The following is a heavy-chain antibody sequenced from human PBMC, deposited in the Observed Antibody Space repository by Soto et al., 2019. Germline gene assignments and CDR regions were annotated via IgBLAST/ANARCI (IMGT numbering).Heavy chain of an antibody. CDR1: GFTFSSYG. Sequence: QVQLVESGGGVVQPGRSLRLSCAASGFTFSSYGMHWVRQAPGKRPEWVAVISYDGSSEYYADFVKGRFTISRDISKNKVALQINSLRAEDTAGYYCAKERAVELWDGVIDYWGQGTLVTVSS. D-gene: IGHD1-7*01. CDR2: ISYDGSSE. J-gene: IGHJ4*02. V-gene: IGHV3-30*18. CDR3: AKERAVELWDGVIDY.